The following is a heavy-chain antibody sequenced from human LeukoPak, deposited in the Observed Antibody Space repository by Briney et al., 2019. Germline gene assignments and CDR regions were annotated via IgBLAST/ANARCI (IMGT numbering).Heavy chain of an antibody. D-gene: IGHD3-22*01. V-gene: IGHV4-30-4*01. CDR2: IYYSGST. CDR3: ARGVKGYYDSSGYYQLRHHFDY. CDR1: GGSISSGDYY. Sequence: SETLSLTCTVSGGSISSGDYYWSWIRQPPGKGLEWIGYIYYSGSTYYNPSLKCRVTISVDTSKNQFSLKLSSVTAADTAVYYCARGVKGYYDSSGYYQLRHHFDYWGQGTLVTVSS. J-gene: IGHJ4*02.